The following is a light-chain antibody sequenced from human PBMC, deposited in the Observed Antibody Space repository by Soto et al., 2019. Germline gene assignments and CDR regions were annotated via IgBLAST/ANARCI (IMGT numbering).Light chain of an antibody. CDR2: GAS. J-gene: IGKJ5*01. Sequence: EIVLAQSPGTLSLPPGERATVSCSASQSVSRNLAWYQQKPGQAPRLLIYGASTRATGIPARFSGSGSGTEFTLTISSLQSEDFAVYYCQQYNNWPAITFGQGTRLEIK. V-gene: IGKV3D-15*01. CDR1: QSVSRN. CDR3: QQYNNWPAIT.